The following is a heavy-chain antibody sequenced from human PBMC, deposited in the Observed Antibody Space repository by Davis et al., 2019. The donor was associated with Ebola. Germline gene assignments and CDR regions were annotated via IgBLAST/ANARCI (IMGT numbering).Heavy chain of an antibody. V-gene: IGHV3-23*01. CDR2: ISGSGGST. CDR3: ARTDDFWSGALNYYYYYGMDV. D-gene: IGHD3-3*01. Sequence: GESLKISCAASGFTFSSYAMSWVRQAPGKGLEWVSVISGSGGSTYYADSVKGRFTISRDNAKNSLYLQMNSLRDEDTAVYYCARTDDFWSGALNYYYYYGMDVWGQGTTVTVSS. CDR1: GFTFSSYA. J-gene: IGHJ6*02.